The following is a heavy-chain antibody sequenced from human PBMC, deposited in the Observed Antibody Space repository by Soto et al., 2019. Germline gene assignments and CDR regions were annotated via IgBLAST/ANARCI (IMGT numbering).Heavy chain of an antibody. CDR3: AKDKDYGFDY. J-gene: IGHJ4*02. V-gene: IGHV3-30*18. CDR1: GFTFSSYG. D-gene: IGHD4-17*01. CDR2: ISYDGSNK. Sequence: GGSLRLSCAASGFTFSSYGMHWVRQAPGKGLEWVAVISYDGSNKYYADSVKGRFTISRDNSKNTLYLQMNSLRAEDTAVYYCAKDKDYGFDYWGQGTLVTVSS.